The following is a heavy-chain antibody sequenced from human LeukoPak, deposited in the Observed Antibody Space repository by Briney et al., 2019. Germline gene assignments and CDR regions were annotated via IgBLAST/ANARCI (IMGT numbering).Heavy chain of an antibody. D-gene: IGHD3-22*01. Sequence: SVTVSCTASGGTFSIYAISWVRQAPGQGLEWMGGIIPIFGTANYAQKFQGRVTITADESTSTAYMELSSLRSEDTAVYYCARGEVDYDSSGYYTIDYWGQGTLVTVSS. CDR3: ARGEVDYDSSGYYTIDY. CDR2: IIPIFGTA. CDR1: GGTFSIYA. V-gene: IGHV1-69*13. J-gene: IGHJ4*02.